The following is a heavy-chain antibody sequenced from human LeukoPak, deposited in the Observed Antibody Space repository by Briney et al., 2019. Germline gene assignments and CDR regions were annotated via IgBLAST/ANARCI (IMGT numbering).Heavy chain of an antibody. CDR3: AKGRILWFGEQSDFDY. Sequence: GGSLRLSCAASGFTFRNYAMSWVRQAPGKGLEWVSAISGSGGSTYYADSVKGRFTISRDNSKNTLYMQMSSLRAEDTAAYFCAKGRILWFGEQSDFDYWGQGTLVTVSS. CDR1: GFTFRNYA. D-gene: IGHD3-10*01. CDR2: ISGSGGST. J-gene: IGHJ4*02. V-gene: IGHV3-23*01.